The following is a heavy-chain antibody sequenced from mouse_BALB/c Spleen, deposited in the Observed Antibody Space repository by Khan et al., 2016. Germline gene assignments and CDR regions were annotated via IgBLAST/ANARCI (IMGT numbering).Heavy chain of an antibody. CDR3: TRGGYYGNCYAMDY. CDR2: IRLKSNNYAT. CDR1: GFTFSNYW. J-gene: IGHJ4*01. Sequence: EVQLQESGGGLVQPGGSMKLSCVASGFTFSNYWMNWVRQSPEKGLEWVAEIRLKSNNYATHYAESVKGRFTISRDDSKSSVYLQMNNLRAEDTGIYYCTRGGYYGNCYAMDYWGQGTSVTVSS. D-gene: IGHD2-1*01. V-gene: IGHV6-6*02.